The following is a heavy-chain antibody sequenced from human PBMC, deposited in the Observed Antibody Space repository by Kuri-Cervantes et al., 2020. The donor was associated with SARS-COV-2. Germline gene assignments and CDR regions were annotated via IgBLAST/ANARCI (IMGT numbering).Heavy chain of an antibody. CDR1: GYSFTSYW. CDR2: IYPGDSDT. D-gene: IGHD3-22*01. J-gene: IGHJ3*02. CDR3: AMSHYFHGRAYYYDAVYI. Sequence: GGSLRISCKGSGYSFTSYWIGWVRQMPGKGLEWMGIIYPGDSDTRYSASFQGQVTISADKSISTAYLQWTSLKASDTAMYYCAMSHYFHGRAYYYDAVYIWGQGTMVTVSS. V-gene: IGHV5-51*01.